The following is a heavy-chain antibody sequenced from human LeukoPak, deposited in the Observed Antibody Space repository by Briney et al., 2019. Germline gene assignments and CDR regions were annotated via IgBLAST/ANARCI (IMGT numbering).Heavy chain of an antibody. Sequence: SETLSLTCAVSGGSISSSNWWSWVRQPPGKGLEWIGEIYHSGSTNYNPSLKSRVTISVDTSKNQFSLKLSSVTAADTAVYYCARVAPTVDYYYYYYMDIWGKGTTVTVSS. J-gene: IGHJ6*03. CDR3: ARVAPTVDYYYYYYMDI. V-gene: IGHV4-4*02. CDR1: GGSISSSNW. CDR2: IYHSGST. D-gene: IGHD4-23*01.